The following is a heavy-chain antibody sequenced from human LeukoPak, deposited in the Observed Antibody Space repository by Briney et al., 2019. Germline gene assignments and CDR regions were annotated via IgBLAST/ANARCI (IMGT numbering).Heavy chain of an antibody. CDR1: GFTFSSYA. Sequence: GGSLRLSCAASGFTFSSYAMSWVRQAPGKGLEWVSAISGSGGSTYYADSVKGRFTISRDNSKNTLYLQMNSLRAEDTAVYYCAKWGAYHYGSGSYSELDYWGQGTLVTVSS. CDR2: ISGSGGST. J-gene: IGHJ4*02. D-gene: IGHD3-10*01. V-gene: IGHV3-23*01. CDR3: AKWGAYHYGSGSYSELDY.